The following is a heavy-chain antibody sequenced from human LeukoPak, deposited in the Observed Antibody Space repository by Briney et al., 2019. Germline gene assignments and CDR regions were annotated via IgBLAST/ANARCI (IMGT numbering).Heavy chain of an antibody. D-gene: IGHD6-13*01. Sequence: SETLSLTCTVSGGSISSSSYYWGWIRQPPGKGLEWIGSMYYSGSTYYNPSLKSRVTISVDTSKNQFSLKLSSVTAADTAVYYCARRHSSSWYHFDYWGQGTLVTASS. CDR2: MYYSGST. CDR1: GGSISSSSYY. V-gene: IGHV4-39*01. CDR3: ARRHSSSWYHFDY. J-gene: IGHJ4*02.